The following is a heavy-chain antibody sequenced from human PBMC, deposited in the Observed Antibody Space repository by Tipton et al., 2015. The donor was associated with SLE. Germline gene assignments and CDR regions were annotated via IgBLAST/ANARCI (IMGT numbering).Heavy chain of an antibody. D-gene: IGHD6-13*01. V-gene: IGHV3-30*02. J-gene: IGHJ4*02. CDR1: GFTFSKHG. CDR3: AKVVAAAWGGFDC. CDR2: IRYDGSNK. Sequence: SGFTFSKHGMHWVRQAPGKGLEWVSFIRYDGSNKYHADSVMGRFTISRDNSKNTLYLQMNSLRAEDTAVYYCAKVVAAAWGGFDCWGQGSLVTVSS.